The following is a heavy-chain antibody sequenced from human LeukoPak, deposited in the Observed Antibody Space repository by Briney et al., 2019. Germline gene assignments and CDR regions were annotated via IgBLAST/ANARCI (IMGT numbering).Heavy chain of an antibody. J-gene: IGHJ3*02. V-gene: IGHV4-61*02. CDR3: ARAPYYYDSSGDAFDI. CDR1: GGSISSGRYY. CDR2: IYTSGST. Sequence: SETLSLTCTVSGGSISSGRYYWSWIRQPAGKGLEWIGRIYTSGSTNYNPSLKSRVTISVDTSKNQFSLKLSSVTAADTAVYYCARAPYYYDSSGDAFDIWGQGTMVTVSS. D-gene: IGHD3-22*01.